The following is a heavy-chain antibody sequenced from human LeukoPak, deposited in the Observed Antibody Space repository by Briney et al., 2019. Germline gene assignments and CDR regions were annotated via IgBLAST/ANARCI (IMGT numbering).Heavy chain of an antibody. J-gene: IGHJ4*02. CDR3: ARDGYSDVYFGY. CDR2: ISPYNGNT. D-gene: IGHD5-12*01. V-gene: IGHV1-18*01. Sequence: ASVKVSCKTSGYTFTSSGISWVRQAPGRGLDWMGWISPYNGNTNYAQKFQGRVTMTTDTSTSTAYMEVGSLRSDDTAVYYCARDGYSDVYFGYWGQGTLVTVSS. CDR1: GYTFTSSG.